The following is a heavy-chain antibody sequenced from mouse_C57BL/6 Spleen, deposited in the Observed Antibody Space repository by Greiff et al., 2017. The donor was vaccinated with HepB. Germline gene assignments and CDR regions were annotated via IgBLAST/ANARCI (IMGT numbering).Heavy chain of an antibody. CDR2: INPNNGGT. V-gene: IGHV1-22*01. CDR3: ARGALTFFDY. CDR1: GYTFTDYN. D-gene: IGHD1-3*01. Sequence: EVQLQQSRPELVKPGASVKMSCKASGYTFTDYNMHWVKQSHGKSLEWIGYINPNNGGTSYNQKFKGKATLTVNKSSSTAYMELRSLTSEDSAVYYCARGALTFFDYWGQGTTLTVSS. J-gene: IGHJ2*01.